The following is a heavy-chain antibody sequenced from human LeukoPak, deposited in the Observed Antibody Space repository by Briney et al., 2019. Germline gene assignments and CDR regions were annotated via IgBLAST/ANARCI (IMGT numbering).Heavy chain of an antibody. Sequence: PSETLSLTCTVSGGSISSRPYYWGWVRQPPGKGLEWIGTISYSGTTYYNPSLKSRVTISLDTSKNQFSLKLSSVTAADTAIYYCARDFSSSSTVYYYHYMDVWGKGTTVTVSS. CDR1: GGSISSRPYY. CDR2: ISYSGTT. D-gene: IGHD6-6*01. J-gene: IGHJ6*03. CDR3: ARDFSSSSTVYYYHYMDV. V-gene: IGHV4-39*07.